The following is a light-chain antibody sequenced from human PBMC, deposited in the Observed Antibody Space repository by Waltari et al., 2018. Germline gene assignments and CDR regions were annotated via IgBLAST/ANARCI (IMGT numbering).Light chain of an antibody. CDR2: RSD. V-gene: IGLV1-47*01. CDR3: AAWDDSLSGGV. Sequence: QSVLTQPPSASGTSGQRVTISCSGSRPNIGSNHFYWYQQLPGAAPKVLIYRSDQRPSGVPDRFSGSKFASSASLTISGLRSDDEADYYCAAWDDSLSGGVFGTGTRVTVL. J-gene: IGLJ1*01. CDR1: RPNIGSNH.